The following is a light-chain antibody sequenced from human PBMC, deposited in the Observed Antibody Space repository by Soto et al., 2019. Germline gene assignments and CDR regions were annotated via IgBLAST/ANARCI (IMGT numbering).Light chain of an antibody. CDR2: EVS. CDR3: SSFSSITREV. Sequence: QSALTQPASVSESPGQSITISCTGTSSDVGGYSYVSWYQQHPGKTPKLMIYEVSNRPSGVSHRFSGSKSGNTASLTISGLQTEDEADYYCSSFSSITREVFGGGTQLTVL. CDR1: SSDVGGYSY. V-gene: IGLV2-14*01. J-gene: IGLJ2*01.